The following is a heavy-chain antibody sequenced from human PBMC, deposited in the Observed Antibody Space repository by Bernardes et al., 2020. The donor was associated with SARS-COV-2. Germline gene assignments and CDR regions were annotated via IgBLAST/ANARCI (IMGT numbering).Heavy chain of an antibody. CDR1: GFTFSSYG. CDR3: ARGGCSSTSCYNYYYYGLDV. Sequence: GWSLRLSCAASGFTFSSYGMHWVRQAPGKGLEWVAVIWYDGSDKYYADSVKGRFTISRDNSKNTLYLQMNSLRAEDTAVYYCARGGCSSTSCYNYYYYGLDVWGQGTTVTVSS. CDR2: IWYDGSDK. V-gene: IGHV3-33*01. D-gene: IGHD2-2*02. J-gene: IGHJ6*02.